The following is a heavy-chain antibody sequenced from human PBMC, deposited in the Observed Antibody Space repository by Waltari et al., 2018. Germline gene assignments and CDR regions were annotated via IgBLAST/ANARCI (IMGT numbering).Heavy chain of an antibody. V-gene: IGHV1-24*01. Sequence: QVQLVQSGAEVKKPGASVKVSCKVSGYTITELSMHWVRQAPGKGLEWMGGCVPEDGETIYAQKFQGRGTMTEDTSTDTAYMGLSSLRSEDTAVYYCAKVVVVVAATRVYYFDYWGQGTLVTVSS. CDR2: CVPEDGET. CDR1: GYTITELS. CDR3: AKVVVVVAATRVYYFDY. D-gene: IGHD2-15*01. J-gene: IGHJ4*02.